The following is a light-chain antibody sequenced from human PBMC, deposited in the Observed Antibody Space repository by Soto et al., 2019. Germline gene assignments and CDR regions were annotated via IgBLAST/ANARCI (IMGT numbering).Light chain of an antibody. Sequence: DIQMTQSPSTLSASVGDRVTITCRASQSISRSLAWYQQNPGKAPKLLIYDASSLGSGVPSRFSGSGSGTEFTLTISSLQPDDFATYYCQHYNDFLLIFGPGTTVDIK. CDR2: DAS. J-gene: IGKJ3*01. CDR1: QSISRS. CDR3: QHYNDFLLI. V-gene: IGKV1-5*01.